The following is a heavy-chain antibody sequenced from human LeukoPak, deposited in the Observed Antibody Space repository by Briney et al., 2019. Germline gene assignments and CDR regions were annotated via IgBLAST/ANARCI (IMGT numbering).Heavy chain of an antibody. CDR3: AREGMIATGREPAEI. D-gene: IGHD3-22*01. V-gene: IGHV4-59*01. CDR2: IYYSGST. Sequence: SETLSLTCSVSGGSLSSSYWSWIRPPPGKGLEWIGQIYYSGSTNYNPSLKSRVTISVDTSKNQFSLKLSSVTAADTAVYYCAREGMIATGREPAEIWGQGTMVTVSS. CDR1: GGSLSSSY. J-gene: IGHJ3*02.